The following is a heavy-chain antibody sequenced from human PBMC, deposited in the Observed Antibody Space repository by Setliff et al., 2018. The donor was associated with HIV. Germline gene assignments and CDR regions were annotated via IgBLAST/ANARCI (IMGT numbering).Heavy chain of an antibody. CDR1: GFLVTGYN. CDR2: INPNNGGT. D-gene: IGHD6-13*01. CDR3: AKDYLSSSTWYGGLGY. Sequence: GASVKVSCKALGFLVTGYNVHWVRQAPGHGPEWLGRINPNNGGTNYAQKFQGRVTMSLDTSTSTVYLELKALTSDDTALYYCAKDYLSSSTWYGGLGYWGLGTLVTVS. J-gene: IGHJ4*02. V-gene: IGHV1-2*06.